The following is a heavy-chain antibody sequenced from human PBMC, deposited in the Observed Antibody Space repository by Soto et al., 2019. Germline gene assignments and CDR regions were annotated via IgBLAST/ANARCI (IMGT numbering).Heavy chain of an antibody. V-gene: IGHV3-23*01. CDR3: AKVFYYYDSSGYYYFDY. D-gene: IGHD3-22*01. Sequence: GSLRLSCAASGFTFSSYAVSWVRQAPGKGPEWISSISGSGSTIYYADSVKGRFTISRDNSKNTLYLQMSSLRAEDTAVYYCAKVFYYYDSSGYYYFDYWGQGTLVTVSS. CDR2: ISGSGSTI. CDR1: GFTFSSYA. J-gene: IGHJ4*02.